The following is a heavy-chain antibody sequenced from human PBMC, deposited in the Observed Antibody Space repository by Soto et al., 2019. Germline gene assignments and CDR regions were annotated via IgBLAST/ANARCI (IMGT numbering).Heavy chain of an antibody. CDR1: GCSISSGDYY. CDR2: IYYSGST. V-gene: IGHV4-30-4*01. J-gene: IGHJ3*02. Sequence: SETLSLTCTVSGCSISSGDYYWSWIRQPPGKGLEWIGYIYYSGSTYYNPSLKSRVTISVDTSKNQFSLKLSSVTAADTAVYYCARVLRYYGSGSYAFDIWGQGTMVTVSS. D-gene: IGHD3-10*01. CDR3: ARVLRYYGSGSYAFDI.